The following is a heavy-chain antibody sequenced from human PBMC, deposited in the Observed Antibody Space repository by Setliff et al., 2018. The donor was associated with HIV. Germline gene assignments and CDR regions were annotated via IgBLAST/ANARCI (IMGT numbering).Heavy chain of an antibody. V-gene: IGHV3-7*01. CDR1: GLPFYNYW. D-gene: IGHD2-2*01. Sequence: GGSLRLSCVASGLPFYNYWMTWLRRAPGRGLEWVANIKQDGSSTSYADSVKGRFTISRDNAKNTLYLQMNSLRAEDTAVYYCARGKIVVVPAAMRPFDYWGQGTLVTVSS. CDR3: ARGKIVVVPAAMRPFDY. CDR2: IKQDGSST. J-gene: IGHJ4*02.